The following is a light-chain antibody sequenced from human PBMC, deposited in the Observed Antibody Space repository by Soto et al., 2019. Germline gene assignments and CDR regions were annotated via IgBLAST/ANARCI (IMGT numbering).Light chain of an antibody. CDR2: GGS. V-gene: IGKV3-20*01. J-gene: IGKJ1*01. CDR3: QQYSSSRT. CDR1: QSVSSNH. Sequence: DIVLTQSPGTLSLSPGERATLYCRASQSVSSNHLAWYQQKPGQAPRLLIYGGSSRATGIPVRFSGSGSETDFTLTITRLEREDFAMYYCQQYSSSRTFGQGTKVDIK.